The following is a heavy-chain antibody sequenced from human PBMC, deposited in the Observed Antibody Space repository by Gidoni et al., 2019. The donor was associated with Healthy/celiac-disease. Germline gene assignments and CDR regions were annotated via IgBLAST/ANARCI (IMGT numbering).Heavy chain of an antibody. CDR3: ARDAPDDYGMDV. V-gene: IGHV3-33*01. CDR1: GFTFSSYG. J-gene: IGHJ6*02. CDR2: IWYDGSNK. Sequence: QVQLVESGGGVVQPGRSLRLSCAASGFTFSSYGMHWVRQAPGKGLEWVAVIWYDGSNKYYADSVKGRFTISRDNSKNTLYLQMNSLRAEDTAVYYCARDAPDDYGMDVWGQGTTVTVSS.